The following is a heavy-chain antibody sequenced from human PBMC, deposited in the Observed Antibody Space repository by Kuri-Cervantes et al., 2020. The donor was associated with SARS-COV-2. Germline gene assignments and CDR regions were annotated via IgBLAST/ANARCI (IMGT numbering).Heavy chain of an antibody. Sequence: SETLSLTCAVSGGSISSGGYSWSWIRQPPGKGLEWIGYIYHSGSTYYNPSLKSRVTISVDRSKNQFSLKLSSVTAADTAVYYCARVPQYGYYYYGMDVWGQGTTVTVSS. CDR1: GGSISSGGYS. V-gene: IGHV4-30-2*01. CDR2: IYHSGST. D-gene: IGHD2-2*01. CDR3: ARVPQYGYYYYGMDV. J-gene: IGHJ6*02.